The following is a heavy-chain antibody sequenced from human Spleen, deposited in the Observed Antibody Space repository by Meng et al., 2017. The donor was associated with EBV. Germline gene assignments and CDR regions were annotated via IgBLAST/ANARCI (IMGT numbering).Heavy chain of an antibody. V-gene: IGHV4-61*01. Sequence: QVQLKGSGPRLVNPSAALSLPCTVSGGSVSSGSYYWNWIRQPPGKGLEWIGYIYYTGNTNYNPSLKSRVSMSIDTSTNQFSLNLSPVTAADTAIYYCTRAGASLSPPSWGQGTLVTVSS. CDR2: IYYTGNT. J-gene: IGHJ5*02. CDR1: GGSVSSGSYY. D-gene: IGHD3-10*01. CDR3: TRAGASLSPPS.